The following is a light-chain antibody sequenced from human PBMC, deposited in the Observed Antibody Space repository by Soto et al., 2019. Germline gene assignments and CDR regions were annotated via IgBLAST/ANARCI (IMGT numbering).Light chain of an antibody. CDR2: GAS. CDR1: QSVSRN. Sequence: EIVMTQSPANLSVSPGERATLSCRASQSVSRNLAWYQQKPGQAPMLLIYGASTRATGIPARFSGSGSGTEFTLTISSLQSEDFAVYYCQQYNNWPPLTFGGGTKVEIK. J-gene: IGKJ4*01. CDR3: QQYNNWPPLT. V-gene: IGKV3-15*01.